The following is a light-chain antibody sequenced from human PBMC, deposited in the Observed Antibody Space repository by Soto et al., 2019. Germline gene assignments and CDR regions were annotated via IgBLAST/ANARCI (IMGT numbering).Light chain of an antibody. CDR1: QNINNNY. Sequence: EVVLTQPPGTLSLSPGERATLSCRASQNINNNYLAWYQQRPGQPPRLLIFGPSSRATGIPDRFSASGSGTDFTLTISRLEPEDFAEYYCQQFGGSPPVTFGGGTKVEIK. J-gene: IGKJ4*01. CDR2: GPS. CDR3: QQFGGSPPVT. V-gene: IGKV3-20*01.